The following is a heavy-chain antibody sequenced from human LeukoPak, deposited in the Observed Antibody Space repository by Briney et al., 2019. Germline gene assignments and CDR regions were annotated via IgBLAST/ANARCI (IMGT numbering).Heavy chain of an antibody. CDR3: ARGNRFIDYSNYEVWFDP. Sequence: ASVKVSCKASGYTFTSYDINWVRQATGQGLEWMGWMNPNSGNTGYAQKFQGGVTITRNTSISTAYMELSSLRFEDTAVYYCARGNRFIDYSNYEVWFDPWGQGTLVTVSS. J-gene: IGHJ5*02. V-gene: IGHV1-8*03. CDR2: MNPNSGNT. D-gene: IGHD4-11*01. CDR1: GYTFTSYD.